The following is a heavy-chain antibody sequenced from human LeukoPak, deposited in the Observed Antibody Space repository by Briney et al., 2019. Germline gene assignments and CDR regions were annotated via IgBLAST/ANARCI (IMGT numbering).Heavy chain of an antibody. CDR3: AREGYYGSGSPPSLYFDY. J-gene: IGHJ4*02. CDR1: GFAFSSYS. CDR2: TSSDLNVK. Sequence: GGSLRLSCAASGFAFSSYSMNWVRQAPGKGLEWVAVTSSDLNVKLYADSVKGRFTISRDNSRSTLYLQMNSLRPEDTAIYYCAREGYYGSGSPPSLYFDYWGQGTLVTVSS. D-gene: IGHD3-10*01. V-gene: IGHV3-30*03.